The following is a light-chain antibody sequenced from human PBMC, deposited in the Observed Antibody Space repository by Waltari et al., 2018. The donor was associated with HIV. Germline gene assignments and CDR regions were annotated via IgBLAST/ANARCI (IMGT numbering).Light chain of an antibody. J-gene: IGLJ2*01. CDR2: EVS. Sequence: QSALTQPASVSGSPGQSITISCTGTSSDVGGYNYVSWYQQHPGKAPKLMIYEVSSRPAGFVTRFSVSKSGNSASLTISGLQAEDEADYYCSSYTSSSTSLVVFGGGTKLTVL. CDR3: SSYTSSSTSLVV. CDR1: SSDVGGYNY. V-gene: IGLV2-14*01.